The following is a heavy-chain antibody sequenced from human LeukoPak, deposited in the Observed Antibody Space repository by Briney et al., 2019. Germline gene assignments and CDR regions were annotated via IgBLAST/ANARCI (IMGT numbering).Heavy chain of an antibody. Sequence: GGSLRLSCAASGFTFSSYEMNWVRQAPGKGLEWVSYISSSGSTIYYADSVKGRFTISRDNAKNSLYLQMNSLRAEDTAVYYCARDMVCSSTSCPFDYWGQGTLVTVFS. V-gene: IGHV3-48*03. D-gene: IGHD2-2*01. CDR2: ISSSGSTI. CDR3: ARDMVCSSTSCPFDY. CDR1: GFTFSSYE. J-gene: IGHJ4*02.